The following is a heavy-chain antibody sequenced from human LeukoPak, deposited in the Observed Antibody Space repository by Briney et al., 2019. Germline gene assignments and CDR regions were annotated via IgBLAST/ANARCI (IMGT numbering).Heavy chain of an antibody. J-gene: IGHJ4*02. CDR3: ARGGANRFDY. V-gene: IGHV3-7*04. Sequence: PGGSLRLSCAASGLPFSGCWMTWVRQAPGRGLEWVATMKEDGSEAYFGDSVKGRFAISRDNAKNSLYLQMNSLRGEDTAVYYCARGGANRFDYWGQGTLVTVSS. D-gene: IGHD3-16*01. CDR1: GLPFSGCW. CDR2: MKEDGSEA.